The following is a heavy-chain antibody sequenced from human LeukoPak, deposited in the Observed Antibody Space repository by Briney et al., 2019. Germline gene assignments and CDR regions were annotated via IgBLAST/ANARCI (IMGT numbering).Heavy chain of an antibody. CDR3: ARGTAMAHFDY. V-gene: IGHV3-21*01. Sequence: GGSLRLSCAASGFTFSSYSMNWVRQAPGKGLEWVSSISSSSYIYYADSVKGRFTISRDNAKNSLYLQMNSLRAEDTAVYYCARGTAMAHFDYWGQGTLVTVSS. CDR2: ISSSSYI. D-gene: IGHD5-18*01. CDR1: GFTFSSYS. J-gene: IGHJ4*02.